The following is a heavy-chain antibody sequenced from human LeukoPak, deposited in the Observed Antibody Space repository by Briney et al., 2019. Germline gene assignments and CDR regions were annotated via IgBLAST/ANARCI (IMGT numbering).Heavy chain of an antibody. CDR2: IHYSRST. Sequence: SETLSLTCSVSGGSISTYYWSWIRQPPTGGLEWIGHIHYSRSTNYNPSLESRITLSVDTSKNQFSLKLDSVTAADTAVYYCARDTFYSTSGSFRDIMDVWGQGTTVTVSS. CDR3: ARDTFYSTSGSFRDIMDV. J-gene: IGHJ6*02. CDR1: GGSISTYY. D-gene: IGHD3-10*01. V-gene: IGHV4-59*01.